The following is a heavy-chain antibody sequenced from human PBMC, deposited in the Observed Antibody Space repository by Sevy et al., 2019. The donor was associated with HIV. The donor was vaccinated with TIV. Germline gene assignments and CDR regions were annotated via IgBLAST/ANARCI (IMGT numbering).Heavy chain of an antibody. CDR2: FDPEDGET. V-gene: IGHV1-24*01. CDR3: ATASSGLVDYYYYGMDV. D-gene: IGHD2-8*02. J-gene: IGHJ6*02. CDR1: GYTLTELS. Sequence: ASVKVSCKVSGYTLTELSMHWVRQAPGKGLEWMGGFDPEDGETIYAQKFQGRVTMTEDTSTDTAYMELSSLISEDTAVYYCATASSGLVDYYYYGMDVWGQGTTVTVSS.